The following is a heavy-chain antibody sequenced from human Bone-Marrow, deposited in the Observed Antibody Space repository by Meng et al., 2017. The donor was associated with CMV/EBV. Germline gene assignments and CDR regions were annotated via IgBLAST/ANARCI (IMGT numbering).Heavy chain of an antibody. V-gene: IGHV3-21*01. CDR2: ISGGGDTI. Sequence: GESLKISCAASGFTFNTHSMNWVRQAPGKGLEWISSISGGGDTIYYADSVYGRFTISRDNAENSLYLQMNSLRAEDTAVYYCELRYDSGGYYQWGQGTLVTVSS. CDR3: ELRYDSGGYYQ. D-gene: IGHD3-22*01. J-gene: IGHJ4*02. CDR1: GFTFNTHS.